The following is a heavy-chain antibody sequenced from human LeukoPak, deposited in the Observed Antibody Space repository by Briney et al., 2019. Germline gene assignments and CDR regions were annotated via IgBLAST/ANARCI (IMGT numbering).Heavy chain of an antibody. CDR1: GFSFTNYW. V-gene: IGHV3-7*01. D-gene: IGHD4/OR15-4a*01. J-gene: IGHJ4*02. CDR3: TREGAGGFDH. CDR2: IKQNGAEK. Sequence: GGSLRLSCAASGFSFTNYWMSWVRQAPGKGLEWVANIKQNGAEKSYEDSVKGRFTISRDNSKNSVYLQMSSLGAEDTAVYYCTREGAGGFDHWGQGTLVTVSS.